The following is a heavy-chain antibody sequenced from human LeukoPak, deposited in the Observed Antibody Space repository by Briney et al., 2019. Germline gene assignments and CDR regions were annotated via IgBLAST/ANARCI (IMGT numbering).Heavy chain of an antibody. Sequence: GGSLRLSCADSGFTFSNYYMNWVRQAPGKGLEWVANINQDGSGKYYVDSVKGRFTISRDNAKNSLYLQMNSLRAEDTAVYYCARGLSSLDYWDQGTLVTVPS. CDR1: GFTFSNYY. CDR3: ARGLSSLDY. V-gene: IGHV3-7*05. D-gene: IGHD6-6*01. CDR2: INQDGSGK. J-gene: IGHJ4*02.